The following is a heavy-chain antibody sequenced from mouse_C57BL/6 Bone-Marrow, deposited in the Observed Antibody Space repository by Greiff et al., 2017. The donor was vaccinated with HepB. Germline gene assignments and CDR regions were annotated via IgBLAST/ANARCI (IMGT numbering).Heavy chain of an antibody. CDR2: ISNGGGST. V-gene: IGHV5-12*01. CDR1: GFTFSDYY. J-gene: IGHJ4*01. CDR3: ARPPALDY. Sequence: DVMLVESGGGLVQPGGSLKLSCAASGFTFSDYYMYWVRQTPEKRLEWVAYISNGGGSTYYPDTVKGRFTISRDNAKNTRYLQRSRLKSEDTAMYYCARPPALDYWGQGTSVTVSS.